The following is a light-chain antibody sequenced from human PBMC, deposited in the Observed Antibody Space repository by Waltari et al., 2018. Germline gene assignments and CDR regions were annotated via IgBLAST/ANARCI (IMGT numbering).Light chain of an antibody. CDR3: QQYYSIPWT. V-gene: IGKV4-1*01. Sequence: DIVMTQSPDSLAVSLGERATLNCKSSQNLLYTSNNKNSLAWYQQKQGQPPKLLIYWASTPSSGFPDRFCGSGSGTDFTLTISSLQAEDGALYYCQQYYSIPWTFGQGTKVEIK. CDR2: WAS. J-gene: IGKJ1*01. CDR1: QNLLYTSNNKNS.